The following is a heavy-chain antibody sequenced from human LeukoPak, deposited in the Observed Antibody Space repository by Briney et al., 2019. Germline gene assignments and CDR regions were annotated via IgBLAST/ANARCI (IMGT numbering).Heavy chain of an antibody. V-gene: IGHV1-24*01. CDR3: ATDPYSGDRLGEFDF. J-gene: IGHJ4*02. CDR2: YDPEDGET. Sequence: ASVKVSCKVSGYTLSELSIHWVRQAPGKGLEWMGGYDPEDGETFSAQKFQGRVTMTEDTSTDTAHMELSSLRSEDTAVYYCATDPYSGDRLGEFDFWGQGTLVTVSP. CDR1: GYTLSELS. D-gene: IGHD1-26*01.